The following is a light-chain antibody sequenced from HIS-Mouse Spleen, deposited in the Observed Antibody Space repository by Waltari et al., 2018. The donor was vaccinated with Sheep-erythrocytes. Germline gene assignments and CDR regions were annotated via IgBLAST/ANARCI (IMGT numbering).Light chain of an antibody. J-gene: IGLJ2*01. CDR2: LDS. CDR1: TLGAQY. V-gene: IGLV3-1*01. CDR3: QAWDSSTAV. Sequence: SYELTQPPSVSVSPGQTASITRSGDTLGAQYACWHQQNPGQSPVLVIYLDSKRPSGSPDRFSGSNSGNTATLTISGTQAMDEADYYCQAWDSSTAVFGGGTKLTVL.